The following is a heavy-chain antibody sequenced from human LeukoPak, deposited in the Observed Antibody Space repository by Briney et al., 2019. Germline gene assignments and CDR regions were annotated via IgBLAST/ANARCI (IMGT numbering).Heavy chain of an antibody. V-gene: IGHV4-34*01. CDR3: ARPQLERRVDY. CDR1: GGSFSGYY. CDR2: INHSGST. J-gene: IGHJ4*02. Sequence: KSSETLSLTCAVYGGSFSGYYWSWIRQPPGRGLEWIGEINHSGSTNYNPSLKSRVTISVDTSKNQFSLKLSSVTAADTAVYYCARPQLERRVDYWGQGTLVTVSS. D-gene: IGHD1-1*01.